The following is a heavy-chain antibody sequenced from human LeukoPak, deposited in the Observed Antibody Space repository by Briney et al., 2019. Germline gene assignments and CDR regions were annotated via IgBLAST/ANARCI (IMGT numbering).Heavy chain of an antibody. CDR2: ISYDGSNK. D-gene: IGHD3-9*01. CDR1: GFTFSSYA. J-gene: IGHJ4*02. Sequence: GGSLRLSCAASGFTFSSYAMHWVRQAPGKGLEWVAVISYDGSNKYYADSVKGRFTISRDNSKNTLYLQMNSLRAEDTAVYYCAKDLRYDILTGYYSVFDYWGQGTLVTVSS. CDR3: AKDLRYDILTGYYSVFDY. V-gene: IGHV3-30*04.